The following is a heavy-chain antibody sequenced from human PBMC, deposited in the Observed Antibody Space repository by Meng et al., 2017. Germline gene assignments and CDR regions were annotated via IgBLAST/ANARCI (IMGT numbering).Heavy chain of an antibody. CDR3: ARDRSSSAIIPIGY. D-gene: IGHD6-25*01. Sequence: QVLLVVSGDGLVQPGGYLGLSCEASGLTFSDYYMSWIRQAPGKGLEWVSYISSSGSTIYYADSVKGRFTISRDNAKNSLYLQMNSLRAEDTAVYYCARDRSSSAIIPIGYWGQGTLVTVSS. CDR2: ISSSGSTI. J-gene: IGHJ4*02. CDR1: GLTFSDYY. V-gene: IGHV3-11*01.